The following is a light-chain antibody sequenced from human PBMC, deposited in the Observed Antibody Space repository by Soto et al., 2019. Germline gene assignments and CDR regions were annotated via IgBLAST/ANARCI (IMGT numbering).Light chain of an antibody. CDR2: KAS. V-gene: IGKV1-5*03. J-gene: IGKJ1*01. Sequence: EIQLTQSPSTLSLSVGDRATLTCRASRSVSSYLAWYQQKPGKAPKLLISKASSLESGVPARFSGSGSGTEFTLTISSLEPDDFAIYYCQQYNSYSTTFGQGTKVEFK. CDR3: QQYNSYSTT. CDR1: RSVSSY.